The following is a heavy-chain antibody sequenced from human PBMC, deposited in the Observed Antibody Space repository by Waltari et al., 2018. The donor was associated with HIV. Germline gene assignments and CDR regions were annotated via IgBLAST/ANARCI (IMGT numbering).Heavy chain of an antibody. CDR3: ARARYCSSISCSYFDD. CDR2: IKEDGSEK. D-gene: IGHD2-2*01. V-gene: IGHV3-7*01. J-gene: IGHJ4*02. CDR1: GLRFSGCW. Sequence: EVQLVASGGGLVQSGGSLRLSCAVSGLRFSGCWMSWVSQAPGKGLEWVANIKEDGSEKYYVDSVKGRFTISRDNAKNSLYLQMNSLRAEDTAMYYCARARYCSSISCSYFDDWGQGTLVTVSS.